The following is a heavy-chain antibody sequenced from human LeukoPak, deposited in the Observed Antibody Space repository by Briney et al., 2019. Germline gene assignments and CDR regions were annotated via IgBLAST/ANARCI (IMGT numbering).Heavy chain of an antibody. CDR3: ARDTSRYDWNDGVAY. CDR1: GFTFDDYG. V-gene: IGHV3-20*04. J-gene: IGHJ4*02. D-gene: IGHD1-1*01. Sequence: GGSLRLSCAASGFTFDDYGMSWVRQAPGKGLEWASGINWNGGSTGYTDSVKGRFTISRDNAKNSLYLQMNSLRADDTALYYCARDTSRYDWNDGVAYWGQGTLVTVSS. CDR2: INWNGGST.